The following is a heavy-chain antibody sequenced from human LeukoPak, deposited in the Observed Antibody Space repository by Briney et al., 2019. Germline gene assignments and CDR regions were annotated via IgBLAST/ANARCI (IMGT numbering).Heavy chain of an antibody. V-gene: IGHV1-18*01. D-gene: IGHD2-8*01. CDR1: GYTFTSYG. Sequence: ASVKVSCKASGYTFTSYGISWVRQAPGQGHERMGWISAYNGNTNYVQKLQGRVTMTTDTSTSTAYIEMRSLRSDATAVYYCARSQPNGWSLDYWGQGTLVTVSS. CDR3: ARSQPNGWSLDY. CDR2: ISAYNGNT. J-gene: IGHJ4*02.